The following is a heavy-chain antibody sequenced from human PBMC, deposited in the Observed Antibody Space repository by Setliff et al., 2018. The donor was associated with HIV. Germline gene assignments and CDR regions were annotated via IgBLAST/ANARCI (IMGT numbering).Heavy chain of an antibody. CDR2: IYPGDSEV. D-gene: IGHD3-9*01. CDR1: GYSFTSYW. V-gene: IGHV5-51*01. J-gene: IGHJ6*04. Sequence: GESLKISCKGSGYSFTSYWIGWVRQMPGKGLEWVAIIYPGDSEVRYSPSFEGHVIVSADKSITTAYLQWSSLRASDTATYYCTKHPLRPGISGYFYFIDVWGAGTTVTVSS. CDR3: TKHPLRPGISGYFYFIDV.